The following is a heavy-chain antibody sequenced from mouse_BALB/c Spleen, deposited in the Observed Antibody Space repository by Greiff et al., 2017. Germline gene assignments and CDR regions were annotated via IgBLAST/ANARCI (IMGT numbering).Heavy chain of an antibody. CDR1: GFNIKDYY. V-gene: IGHV14-1*02. CDR2: IDPENGNT. Sequence: EVQLQESGAELVRPGALVKLSCKASGFNIKDYYMHWVKQRPEQGLEWIGWIDPENGNTIYDPKFQGKASITADTSSNTAYLQLSSLTSEDTAVYYCASTTVVARGFAYWGQGTLVTVSA. CDR3: ASTTVVARGFAY. J-gene: IGHJ3*01. D-gene: IGHD1-1*01.